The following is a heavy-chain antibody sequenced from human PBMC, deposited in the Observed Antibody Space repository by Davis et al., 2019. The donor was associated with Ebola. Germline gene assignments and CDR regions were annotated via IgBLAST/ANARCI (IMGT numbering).Heavy chain of an antibody. V-gene: IGHV4-59*01. CDR3: ARAGDIVATRIDY. CDR1: GGSISSYY. J-gene: IGHJ4*02. Sequence: MPSETLSLTCTVSGGSISSYYWSWIRQPPGKGLEWIGNTYYSGSTNYNPSLKSRVTISVDTSKNQFSLKLSSVTAADTAVYYCARAGDIVATRIDYWGQGTLVTVSS. CDR2: TYYSGST. D-gene: IGHD5-12*01.